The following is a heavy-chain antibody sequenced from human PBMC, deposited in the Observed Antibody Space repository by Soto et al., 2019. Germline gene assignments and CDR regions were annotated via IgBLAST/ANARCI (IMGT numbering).Heavy chain of an antibody. CDR3: VREKVTMIVGFYYFDY. Sequence: GGTLKLYCAAAGFTVSSTFMSWVRQAPGKGLEWGSVIYAGGNTHYADSVEGRFTISRDNSNNMLYLQMNSLRAEDTAVYYCVREKVTMIVGFYYFDYWGQGT. CDR2: IYAGGNT. J-gene: IGHJ4*02. D-gene: IGHD3-22*01. V-gene: IGHV3-66*01. CDR1: GFTVSSTF.